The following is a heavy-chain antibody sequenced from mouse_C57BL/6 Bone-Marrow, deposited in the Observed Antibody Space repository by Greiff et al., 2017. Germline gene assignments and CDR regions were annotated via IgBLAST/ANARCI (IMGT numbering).Heavy chain of an antibody. CDR1: GFNIKDDY. CDR2: IDPENGDT. V-gene: IGHV14-4*01. CDR3: TTWGSSFYFDY. J-gene: IGHJ2*01. Sequence: EVQLQQSGAELVRPGASVTLSCTASGFNIKDDYMHWVKQRPEQGLEWIGWIDPENGDTEYASKFQGKATITADTSSNTAYLQLSSLTSEDTAVYYCTTWGSSFYFDYWGQGTTLTVSS. D-gene: IGHD1-1*01.